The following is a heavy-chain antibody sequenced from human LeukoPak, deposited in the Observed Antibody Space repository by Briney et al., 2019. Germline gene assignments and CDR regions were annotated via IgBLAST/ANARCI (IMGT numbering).Heavy chain of an antibody. D-gene: IGHD6-19*01. CDR1: GGSISSYY. V-gene: IGHV4-59*01. J-gene: IGHJ3*02. CDR3: ARDQVSGWYGDAFDI. CDR2: IYYSGST. Sequence: SETLSLTCTVSGGSISSYYWNWIRQPPGKGLEWIGYIYYSGSTNYNPSLKSRVTISVDTSKNKFSLKLSSVTAADTAVYYCARDQVSGWYGDAFDIWGQGTMVIVSS.